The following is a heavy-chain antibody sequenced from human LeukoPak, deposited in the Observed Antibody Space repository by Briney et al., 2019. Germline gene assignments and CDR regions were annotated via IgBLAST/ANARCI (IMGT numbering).Heavy chain of an antibody. CDR2: IYSGGST. CDR1: GFTVSSNC. CDR3: ARDKVEYYDSSGYYYNSAFDI. D-gene: IGHD3-22*01. V-gene: IGHV3-53*01. J-gene: IGHJ3*02. Sequence: GGSLRLSCAASGFTVSSNCMSWVRQAPGKGLEWVSVIYSGGSTYYADSVKGRFTVSRDNSKNTLYLQMNSLRAEDTAVYYCARDKVEYYDSSGYYYNSAFDIWGQGTTVTVSS.